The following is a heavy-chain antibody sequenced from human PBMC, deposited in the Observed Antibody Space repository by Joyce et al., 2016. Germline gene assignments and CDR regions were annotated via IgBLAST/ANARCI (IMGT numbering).Heavy chain of an antibody. D-gene: IGHD3-10*01. J-gene: IGHJ6*02. CDR1: GDSFSATSYY. CDR2: IYNSETT. Sequence: HLQESGPGLVKPSETLSLTCTISGDSFSATSYYWSWIRQPPGKGLEWLGFIYNSETTHYKPSLGGRLSISAGAAKKQFSLRLTSVTSADTAGYYCATSLPSRVGGFQFFGLDVWGQGTTVIVS. CDR3: ATSLPSRVGGFQFFGLDV. V-gene: IGHV4-61*01.